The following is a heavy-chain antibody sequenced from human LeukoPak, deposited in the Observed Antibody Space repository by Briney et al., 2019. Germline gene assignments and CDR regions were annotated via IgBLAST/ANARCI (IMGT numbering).Heavy chain of an antibody. D-gene: IGHD1-26*01. V-gene: IGHV1-69*13. J-gene: IGHJ6*03. Sequence: ASVKVSCKASGGTFISYAISWVRQAPGQGLEWRGGIILIFGTANYAQKFQGRVTITADESTSTAYMELSSLRSEDTAVYYCARAHIQRSGSYSGSYYYYMDVWGKGTTVTVSS. CDR2: IILIFGTA. CDR3: ARAHIQRSGSYSGSYYYYMDV. CDR1: GGTFISYA.